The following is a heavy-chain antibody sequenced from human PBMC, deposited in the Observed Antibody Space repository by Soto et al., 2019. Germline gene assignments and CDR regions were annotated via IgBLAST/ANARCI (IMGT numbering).Heavy chain of an antibody. CDR2: ISGSGGST. D-gene: IGHD2-2*01. CDR3: AKDQGYCSSTSCYGLDAFDI. CDR1: GFTFSSYA. Sequence: GGSLRLSCAASGFTFSSYAMSWVRQAPGKGLEWVSAISGSGGSTYYADSVKGRFTISRDNSKNTLYLQMNSLRAEDTAVYYCAKDQGYCSSTSCYGLDAFDIWGQGTMVTVSS. J-gene: IGHJ3*02. V-gene: IGHV3-23*01.